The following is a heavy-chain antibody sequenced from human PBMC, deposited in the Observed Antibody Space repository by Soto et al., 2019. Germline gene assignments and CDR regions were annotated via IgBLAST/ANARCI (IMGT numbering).Heavy chain of an antibody. CDR3: ARGIAAAGTDY. CDR1: GFTFSNYA. CDR2: ISYDGSNK. Sequence: PGGSLRLSCAASGFTFSNYAMHWVRQAPGKGLEWVAVISYDGSNKYYADSVKGRFTISRDNSKNTLYLQMNSLRAEDTAVYYCARGIAAAGTDYWGQGTPVTVSS. V-gene: IGHV3-30-3*01. D-gene: IGHD6-13*01. J-gene: IGHJ4*02.